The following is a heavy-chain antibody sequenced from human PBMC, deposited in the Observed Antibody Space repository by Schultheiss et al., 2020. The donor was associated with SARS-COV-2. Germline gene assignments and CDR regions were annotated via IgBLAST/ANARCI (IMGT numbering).Heavy chain of an antibody. V-gene: IGHV4-59*12. D-gene: IGHD4-17*01. Sequence: SETLSLTCTVSGGSISSYYWSWIRQPPGKGLEWIGYISYSGSTNYNPSLKSRVTISVDTSKTQFSLKLSSVTAADTAVYYCARASDWDYGDYYYYYGMDVWGQGTTVTVSS. CDR1: GGSISSYY. CDR2: ISYSGST. CDR3: ARASDWDYGDYYYYYGMDV. J-gene: IGHJ6*02.